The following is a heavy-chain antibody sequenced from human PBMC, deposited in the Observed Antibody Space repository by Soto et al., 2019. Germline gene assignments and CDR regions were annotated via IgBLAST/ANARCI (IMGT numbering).Heavy chain of an antibody. D-gene: IGHD3-10*01. CDR1: GYTFTSYA. CDR3: ATRGRSLGYYYGMDV. J-gene: IGHJ6*02. Sequence: QVQLVQSGAEVKKPGASVKVSCKASGYTFTSYAMHWVRQAPGQRLEWMGWINAGNGNTKYSQKFQGRVTITRDTFASTDYMELSSMRSGDTAVYYCATRGRSLGYYYGMDVWGQGTTVTVSS. V-gene: IGHV1-3*01. CDR2: INAGNGNT.